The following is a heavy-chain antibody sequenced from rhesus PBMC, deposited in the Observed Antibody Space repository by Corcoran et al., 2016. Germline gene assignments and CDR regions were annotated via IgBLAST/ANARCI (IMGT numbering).Heavy chain of an antibody. CDR3: VKDRNTFDF. D-gene: IGHD1-38*01. CDR2: IFGSDGNT. V-gene: IGHV4S2*01. Sequence: QVQLQESGPGLVMPSETLPLTCAVSGASMSSNYWNWVRQAPGKGLEWIGRIFGSDGNTTSNPPPESRCAISIGTAKNQWSLRVNSVTAADTAVYYCVKDRNTFDFWGQGIKVTVSS. J-gene: IGHJ4*01. CDR1: GASMSSNY.